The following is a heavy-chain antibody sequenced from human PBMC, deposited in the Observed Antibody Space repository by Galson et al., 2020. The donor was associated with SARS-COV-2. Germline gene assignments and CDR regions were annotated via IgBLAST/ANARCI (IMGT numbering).Heavy chain of an antibody. J-gene: IGHJ3*02. D-gene: IGHD2-2*01. CDR2: IVVGSGKT. CDR1: GFTFTSSA. Sequence: SVKVSCKASGFTFTSSAVQWVRQARGQRLEWIGWIVVGSGKTNYAQKFQERVTITRDMSTSTAYMELSSLRSEDTAVYYCAAASWSSTSCYDAFDIWGQGTMVTVSS. CDR3: AAASWSSTSCYDAFDI. V-gene: IGHV1-58*01.